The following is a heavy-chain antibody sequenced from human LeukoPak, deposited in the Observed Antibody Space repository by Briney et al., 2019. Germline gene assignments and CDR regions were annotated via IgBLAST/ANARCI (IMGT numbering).Heavy chain of an antibody. J-gene: IGHJ2*01. Sequence: SETLSLTCTVSGGSINNYCWSWIRQPPGKGLEWIGYIYYSGSTSYNPSLKSRLTISVDTSKNQFSLKLTSVTAADTAVYYCARTPSGSSSWSFDLWGRGTLVTVSS. D-gene: IGHD6-13*01. CDR3: ARTPSGSSSWSFDL. V-gene: IGHV4-59*01. CDR2: IYYSGST. CDR1: GGSINNYC.